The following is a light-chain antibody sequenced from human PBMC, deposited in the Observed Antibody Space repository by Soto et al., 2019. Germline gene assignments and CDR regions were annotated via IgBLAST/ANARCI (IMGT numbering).Light chain of an antibody. CDR2: DNN. CDR3: GSWDSSLSAVV. CDR1: SSNIESNY. V-gene: IGLV1-51*01. J-gene: IGLJ2*01. Sequence: QSVLTQPPSVSAAPGQKVTISCSGSSSNIESNYVSWYQQLPGTAPKLLIYDNNNRPSGIPDRFSGSKSGTSATLGITGLLTGDEADYYCGSWDSSLSAVVFGGGTNVTVL.